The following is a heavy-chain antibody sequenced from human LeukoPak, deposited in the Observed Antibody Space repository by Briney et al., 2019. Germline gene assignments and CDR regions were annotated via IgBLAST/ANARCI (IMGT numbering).Heavy chain of an antibody. D-gene: IGHD6-6*01. CDR2: MYYSGST. CDR1: GGSISSYY. V-gene: IGHV4-39*07. J-gene: IGHJ4*02. CDR3: ASDHSGSYAFDF. Sequence: SETLSLTCTVSGGSISSYYWGWIRQPPGKGLEWIGSMYYSGSTYYNPSLKSRVTISVDTPNNQFSLNLTSVTAADTAVYYCASDHSGSYAFDFWGQGALVTVSS.